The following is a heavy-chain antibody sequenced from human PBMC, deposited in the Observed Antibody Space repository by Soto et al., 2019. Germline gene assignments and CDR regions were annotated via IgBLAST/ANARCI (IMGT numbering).Heavy chain of an antibody. CDR2: ISAYNGDT. Sequence: ASVKVSCKASGYIFAHYGISWVRQCPGQGLEWMGWISAYNGDTHYAQSLQGRVTMTTDTSTSTAYMVLRSLRSDDTAVYYCTRDKFEGIYYDSSGYNNWFDPWGQGTLVTVSS. CDR3: TRDKFEGIYYDSSGYNNWFDP. V-gene: IGHV1-18*01. CDR1: GYIFAHYG. D-gene: IGHD3-22*01. J-gene: IGHJ5*02.